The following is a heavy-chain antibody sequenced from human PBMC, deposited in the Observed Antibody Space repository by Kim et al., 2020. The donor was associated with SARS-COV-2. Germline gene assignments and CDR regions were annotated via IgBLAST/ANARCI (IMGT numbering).Heavy chain of an antibody. V-gene: IGHV3-30*03. J-gene: IGHJ4*02. CDR2: ISYGGANR. CDR3: VRGAAVTLTSTELYYFDH. D-gene: IGHD2-15*01. CDR1: GFSFRNYG. Sequence: GGSLRLSCSASGFSFRNYGMHWVRQAPGKGLEWVSIISYGGANRYYADSVRGRFTVSRDNSKNTLFLQMNSLGTDDTAVYYCVRGAAVTLTSTELYYFDHWGQGLLVTVSS.